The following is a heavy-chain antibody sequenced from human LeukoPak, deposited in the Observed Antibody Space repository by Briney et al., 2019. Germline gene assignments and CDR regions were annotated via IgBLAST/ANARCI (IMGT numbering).Heavy chain of an antibody. V-gene: IGHV1-69*13. CDR2: IIPIFGTA. CDR1: GGTFSSYA. CDR3: ARPNSPYCSGGSCYPYYYYYMDV. Sequence: SVKVSCKASGGTFSSYAISWVRQAPGQGLEWMGGIIPIFGTANYAQKFQGRVTITADESTSTAYMELSSLRSEDTAVYYCARPNSPYCSGGSCYPYYYYYMDVWGKGTTVTVSS. J-gene: IGHJ6*03. D-gene: IGHD2-15*01.